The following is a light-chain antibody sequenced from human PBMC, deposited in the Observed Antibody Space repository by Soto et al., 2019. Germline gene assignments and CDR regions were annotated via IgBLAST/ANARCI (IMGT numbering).Light chain of an antibody. J-gene: IGKJ5*01. CDR2: LTS. V-gene: IGKV3-15*01. CDR1: QGVNTR. CDR3: QQYNKWPPIT. Sequence: EIVLTQSPATLSSFPGDRVTLSCRASQGVNTRLAWYQHRPGQAPRLLIYLTSNRAAGIPARFSGSGSGTEFTLTISGLQSEDFAVYYCQQYNKWPPITFGQGTRLEI.